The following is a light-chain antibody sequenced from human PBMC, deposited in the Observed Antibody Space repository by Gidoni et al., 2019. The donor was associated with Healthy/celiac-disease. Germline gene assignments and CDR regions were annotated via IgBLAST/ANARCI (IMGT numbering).Light chain of an antibody. Sequence: QSALTQSASVSGSPGQSITISCTGTSSDVGGYNYVSWYQQHPGKAPKLIIYDVTNRPLGVSNRFSASKSGNTASLTISGLQAEDEADYYCSSYTSGSTRVFGGGTKVTVL. CDR2: DVT. V-gene: IGLV2-14*03. CDR3: SSYTSGSTRV. J-gene: IGLJ3*02. CDR1: SSDVGGYNY.